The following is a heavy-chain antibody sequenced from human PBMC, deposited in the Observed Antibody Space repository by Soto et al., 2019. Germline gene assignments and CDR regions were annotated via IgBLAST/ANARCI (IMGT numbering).Heavy chain of an antibody. CDR1: GGTFSSYA. V-gene: IGHV1-69*13. J-gene: IGHJ2*01. CDR2: IIPIFGTA. CDR3: ARDVEMDSGTTWYFDL. D-gene: IGHD1-1*01. Sequence: SVKVSCKASGGTFSSYAISWVRQAPGQGLEWMGGIIPIFGTANHAQKFQGRVTITADESTSTAYMELSSLRSEDTAVYYCARDVEMDSGTTWYFDLWGRGTLVTVSS.